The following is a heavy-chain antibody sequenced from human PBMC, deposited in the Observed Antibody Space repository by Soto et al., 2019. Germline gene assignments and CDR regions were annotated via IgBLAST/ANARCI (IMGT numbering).Heavy chain of an antibody. CDR2: FYYSGST. V-gene: IGHV4-59*08. CDR1: GGSISSYY. J-gene: IGHJ4*02. D-gene: IGHD3-22*01. CDR3: ARTYHYDSSYFLYYFDY. Sequence: SETLSLTCTVSGGSISSYYWSWIRQPPGKGLDLFGYFYYSGSTNYNSSLKSRVTISVDKSKYQFSLELSSVTAADTAVYYCARTYHYDSSYFLYYFDYWGQGILVTAPQ.